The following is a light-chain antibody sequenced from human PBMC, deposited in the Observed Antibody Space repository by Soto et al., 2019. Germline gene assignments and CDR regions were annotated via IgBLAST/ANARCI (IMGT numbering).Light chain of an antibody. J-gene: IGKJ1*01. Sequence: DIQMTQSPSTLSASVGDRVTITCRASQNVNNCLAWYQQKPGKAPKLLIHKASNLESGVPSRFSGSGSGTVFSLTISSLQPDDFATYSCQQYNSYWTFGQGTKVEIK. CDR3: QQYNSYWT. CDR2: KAS. CDR1: QNVNNC. V-gene: IGKV1-5*03.